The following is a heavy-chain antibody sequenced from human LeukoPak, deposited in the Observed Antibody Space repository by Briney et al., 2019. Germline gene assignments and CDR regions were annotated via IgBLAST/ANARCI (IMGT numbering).Heavy chain of an antibody. J-gene: IGHJ3*01. CDR2: IWFSGSNK. D-gene: IGHD1-26*01. Sequence: PGGSLRLSCVASGFGFSSYGIHWVRQAPGKGLEWVAVIWFSGSNKFYADSVKGRFTISRDNSKNTLYLEMRSLKADDTAVYYCAKDSGTYRDFNVWGQGTLVTVSS. V-gene: IGHV3-33*06. CDR1: GFGFSSYG. CDR3: AKDSGTYRDFNV.